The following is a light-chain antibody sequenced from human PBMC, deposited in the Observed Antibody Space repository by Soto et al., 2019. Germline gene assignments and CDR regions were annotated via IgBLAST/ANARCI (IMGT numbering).Light chain of an antibody. CDR3: QQRSNWPLT. V-gene: IGKV3-11*01. CDR2: DAS. Sequence: EIVLTQSPATLSLSPGERATLSCRASQSVSSYLAWYQQKPGQAPRLLIYDASNRATGIPAWFSGSGSGTDFTLTTSSLEPEEFAVYYCQQRSNWPLTFGGGTKVEIK. J-gene: IGKJ4*01. CDR1: QSVSSY.